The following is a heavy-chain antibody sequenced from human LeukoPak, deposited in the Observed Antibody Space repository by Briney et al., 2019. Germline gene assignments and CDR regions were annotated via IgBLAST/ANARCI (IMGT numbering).Heavy chain of an antibody. CDR2: INAGNGNT. D-gene: IGHD3-22*01. V-gene: IGHV1-3*01. Sequence: ASVKVSCKASGYTFTSYAMHWVRQAPGQRLEWMGWINAGNGNTKYSQKFQGRVTITRDTSASTAYMELSSLRSEDTAVYYCARCPYYYDSSDLIEYFQHWGQGTLVTVSS. CDR3: ARCPYYYDSSDLIEYFQH. J-gene: IGHJ1*01. CDR1: GYTFTSYA.